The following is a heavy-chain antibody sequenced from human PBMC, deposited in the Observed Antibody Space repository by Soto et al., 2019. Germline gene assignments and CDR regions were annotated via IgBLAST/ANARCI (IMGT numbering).Heavy chain of an antibody. D-gene: IGHD6-13*01. Sequence: QVLLQESGPRLMKPSQTLSLTCSVSGLTISSATYYWSWIRQHPGKGLEWVGNNYYNGSTYYSPALKRLVTVWLDTSKNQFSLRLTSVTAADTAVYYCARYRISGSWSKFDYWGQGTRVTVSS. CDR2: NYYNGST. CDR3: ARYRISGSWSKFDY. J-gene: IGHJ4*02. CDR1: GLTISSATYY. V-gene: IGHV4-31*01.